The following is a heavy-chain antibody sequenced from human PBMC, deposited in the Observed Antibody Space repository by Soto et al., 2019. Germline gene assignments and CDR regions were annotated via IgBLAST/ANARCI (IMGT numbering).Heavy chain of an antibody. J-gene: IGHJ6*02. CDR3: ARDPPATRHGMDV. CDR1: GFTVSSNY. Sequence: GGSLRLSCAASGFTVSSNYMSWVRQAPGKGLEWVSVVYSGGSTYYADSVRGRFTISRDNSKNTLYLQMKSLRAEDTAVYYCARDPPATRHGMDVWGHGTTVTVPS. CDR2: VYSGGST. V-gene: IGHV3-53*01.